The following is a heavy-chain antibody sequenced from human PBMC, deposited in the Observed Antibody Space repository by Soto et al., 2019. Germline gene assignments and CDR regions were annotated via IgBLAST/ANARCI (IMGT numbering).Heavy chain of an antibody. J-gene: IGHJ4*02. CDR3: ARRYGGNFDY. V-gene: IGHV4-59*01. Sequence: QVQLQESGPGLVKPSETLSLTCTVSGGCISSYYWSWIRQPPGKGLEWIGYIYYSGSTNYNPSLKSRVTISVDTSKNHFSLKLSSVTAADTAVYYCARRYGGNFDYWGQGTLVTVSS. D-gene: IGHD3-16*01. CDR1: GGCISSYY. CDR2: IYYSGST.